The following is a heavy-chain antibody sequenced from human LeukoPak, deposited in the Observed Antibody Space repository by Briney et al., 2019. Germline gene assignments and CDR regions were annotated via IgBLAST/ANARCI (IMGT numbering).Heavy chain of an antibody. V-gene: IGHV3-23*01. CDR2: ISGSGDNT. CDR3: AKGSYYDSSGSFYFDY. J-gene: IGHJ4*02. D-gene: IGHD3-22*01. Sequence: GGSLRLSCAASGFTFSSYAMSWVRQAPGKGLEWVTGISGSGDNTYYADSVKGRFTISRDNSKNTLYVQVNSLGTEDTAAYYCAKGSYYDSSGSFYFDYWGQGTLVTVSS. CDR1: GFTFSSYA.